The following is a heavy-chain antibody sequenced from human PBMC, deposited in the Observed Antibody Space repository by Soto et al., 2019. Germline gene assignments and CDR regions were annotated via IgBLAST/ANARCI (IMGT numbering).Heavy chain of an antibody. Sequence: ASVKVSCKASGSTFSSYTMHWVRQAPGQSLEWMGWTNVGNGNTKYSQRFQGRVTITRDTSASTVYMGLSSVTAADTAVYYCARETYGDYVGYFDPWGQGTLVTVSS. J-gene: IGHJ5*02. CDR2: TNVGNGNT. CDR1: GSTFSSYT. CDR3: ARETYGDYVGYFDP. V-gene: IGHV1-3*01. D-gene: IGHD4-17*01.